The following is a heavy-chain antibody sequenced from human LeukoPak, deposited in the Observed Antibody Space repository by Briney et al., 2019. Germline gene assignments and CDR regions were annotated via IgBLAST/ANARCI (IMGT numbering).Heavy chain of an antibody. CDR2: ISYDGSNK. CDR3: AKDSSHSHIAAAFDY. V-gene: IGHV3-30*18. Sequence: PGGSLRLSCAASGFTFSSCGMHWVRQAPGKGLEWVAVISYDGSNKYYADSVKGRFTISRDNSKNTLYLQMNSLRAEDTAVYYCAKDSSHSHIAAAFDYWGQGTLVAVSS. CDR1: GFTFSSCG. J-gene: IGHJ4*02. D-gene: IGHD6-13*01.